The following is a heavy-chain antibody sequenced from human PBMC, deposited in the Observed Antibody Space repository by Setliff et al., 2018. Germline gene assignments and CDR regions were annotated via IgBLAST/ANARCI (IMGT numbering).Heavy chain of an antibody. V-gene: IGHV4-59*01. CDR3: ARELGLRAPFDF. J-gene: IGHJ4*02. CDR2: IYSGGRT. D-gene: IGHD4-17*01. CDR1: GDSISDYH. Sequence: PSETLSLTCRVSGDSISDYHWSWIRQPPGQGLEWIGYIYSGGRTNYNPSLKSRVSLSLDTSKNQFSLDLSSVTPADTAVYYCARELGLRAPFDFWGQGILVTVSS.